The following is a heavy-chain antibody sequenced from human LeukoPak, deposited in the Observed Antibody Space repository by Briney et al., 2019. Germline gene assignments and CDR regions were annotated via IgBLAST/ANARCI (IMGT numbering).Heavy chain of an antibody. CDR2: IYYSGST. J-gene: IGHJ4*02. Sequence: SETLSLTCGVSGGSITNTNYWTWVRQPPGKGLEWIGTIYYSGSTSYNPSLKSRVTMSVDTSKNQFSLKLSSVTAADTAVYYCASRVVPTAFGVWGQGTLVTVSS. CDR3: ASRVVPTAFGV. D-gene: IGHD2-2*01. V-gene: IGHV4-39*01. CDR1: GGSITNTNY.